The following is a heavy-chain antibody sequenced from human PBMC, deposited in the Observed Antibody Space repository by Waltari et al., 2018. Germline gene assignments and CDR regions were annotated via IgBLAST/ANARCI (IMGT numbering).Heavy chain of an antibody. V-gene: IGHV5-51*01. J-gene: IGHJ3*02. CDR1: GYTFATYW. CDR2: IYPGNSET. CDR3: ARQGQPHDGFDI. Sequence: EVQLVQYGAEVKKPGESLKISCKGSGYTFATYWIGWVRQMPGKGLEWMGIIYPGNSETRNSPSFQGQVTISADKSISTAYLQWSSLKASDTAMYYCARQGQPHDGFDIWGQGTMVTVSS.